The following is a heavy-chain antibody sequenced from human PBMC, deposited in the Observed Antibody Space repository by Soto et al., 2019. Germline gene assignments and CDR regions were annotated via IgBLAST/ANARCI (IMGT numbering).Heavy chain of an antibody. Sequence: PSETLSLTCAVYGGSFSGYYWSWIRQPPGKGLEWIGEINHSGSTNYNPSLKSRVTISVDTSKNQFSLKLSSVTAADTAVYYCAGVPYGSGSYCPDYWGQGTLVTVS. CDR3: AGVPYGSGSYCPDY. CDR1: GGSFSGYY. V-gene: IGHV4-34*01. J-gene: IGHJ4*02. D-gene: IGHD3-10*01. CDR2: INHSGST.